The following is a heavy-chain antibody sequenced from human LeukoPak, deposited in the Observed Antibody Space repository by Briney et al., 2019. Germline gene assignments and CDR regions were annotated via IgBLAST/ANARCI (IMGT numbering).Heavy chain of an antibody. CDR2: INPSGGST. Sequence: GASVKVSCKASGYTFTSYYMHWVRQAPGQGLEWMGIINPSGGSTSYAQKCQGRVTMTRDTSTSTVYMELSSLRSEDTAVYYCARGSPEDIVVVPAASPFDYWGQGTLVTVSS. J-gene: IGHJ4*02. CDR3: ARGSPEDIVVVPAASPFDY. D-gene: IGHD2-2*01. V-gene: IGHV1-46*01. CDR1: GYTFTSYY.